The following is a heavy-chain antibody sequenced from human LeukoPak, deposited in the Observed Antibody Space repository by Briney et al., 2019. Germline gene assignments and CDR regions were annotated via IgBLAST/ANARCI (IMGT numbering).Heavy chain of an antibody. J-gene: IGHJ4*02. V-gene: IGHV3-15*01. CDR3: TTDLYDILTGGQPLFDY. D-gene: IGHD3-9*01. Sequence: GGSLRLSCAASGFTFLSYWMSWVRQAPGKGLEWVGRIKSKTDGGTTDYAAPVKGRFTISRDDSKNTLYLQMNSLKTEDTAVYYCTTDLYDILTGGQPLFDYWGQGTLVTVSS. CDR2: IKSKTDGGTT. CDR1: GFTFLSYW.